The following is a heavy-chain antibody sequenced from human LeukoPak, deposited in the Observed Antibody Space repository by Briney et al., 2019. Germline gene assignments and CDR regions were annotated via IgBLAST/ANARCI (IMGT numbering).Heavy chain of an antibody. V-gene: IGHV1-2*06. Sequence: ASVKVSCKASGYTFTGYYIHWVRQAPGQGLEWMGRINPNSGGTNYAQKFQGRVTITADESTSTAYMELSSLRSEDTAVYYCAKFRVGSGYYYYGMDVWGQGTTVTVSS. CDR2: INPNSGGT. CDR1: GYTFTGYY. D-gene: IGHD3-16*01. J-gene: IGHJ6*02. CDR3: AKFRVGSGYYYYGMDV.